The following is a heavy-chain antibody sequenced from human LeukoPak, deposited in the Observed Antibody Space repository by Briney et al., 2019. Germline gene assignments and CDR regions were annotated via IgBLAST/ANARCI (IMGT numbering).Heavy chain of an antibody. J-gene: IGHJ4*02. CDR3: AGDAVDGHNSPLED. CDR1: GDTFTKQY. V-gene: IGHV1-46*01. D-gene: IGHD5-24*01. Sequence: GASVKVSCKASGDTFTKQYMHWVRQAPGQGLEWMGHVDPSGYKTRYAQRFQGRVTMTRDTSTRTVHMELTSLIFDDTAVYYCAGDAVDGHNSPLEDWGQGTLVTVSS. CDR2: VDPSGYKT.